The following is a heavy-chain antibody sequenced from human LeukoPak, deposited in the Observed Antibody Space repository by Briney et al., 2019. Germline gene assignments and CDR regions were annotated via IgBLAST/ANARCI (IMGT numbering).Heavy chain of an antibody. Sequence: AGGSLRLSCAASGFTFSDYYMSWIRQAPGKGLEWVSYISSSGSTIYYADSVKGRFTISRDNAKNSLYLQMNSLRAEDTAVYYCARYYDFWSGYPHYYYYYMDVWGKGTTVTVSS. D-gene: IGHD3-3*01. CDR2: ISSSGSTI. V-gene: IGHV3-11*04. J-gene: IGHJ6*03. CDR3: ARYYDFWSGYPHYYYYYMDV. CDR1: GFTFSDYY.